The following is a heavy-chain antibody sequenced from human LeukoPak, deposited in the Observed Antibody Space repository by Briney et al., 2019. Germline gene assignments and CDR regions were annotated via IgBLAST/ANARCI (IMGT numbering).Heavy chain of an antibody. CDR3: ARKARRISGYSSGWFDY. J-gene: IGHJ4*02. CDR2: INRSGST. CDR1: GGSFSGYY. V-gene: IGHV4-34*01. D-gene: IGHD6-19*01. Sequence: PSETLSLTCAVYGGSFSGYYWSWIRQPPGKGLEWIGEINRSGSTNYNPSLKSRVTISVDTSKNQFSLKLSSVTAADTAVYYCARKARRISGYSSGWFDYWGQGTLVTVSS.